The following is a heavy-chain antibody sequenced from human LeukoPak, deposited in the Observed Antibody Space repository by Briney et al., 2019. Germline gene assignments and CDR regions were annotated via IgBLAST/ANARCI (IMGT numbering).Heavy chain of an antibody. CDR1: GFTFSSYA. V-gene: IGHV3-23*01. CDR3: AKDSTMVRGVSFDY. J-gene: IGHJ4*02. CDR2: ISGSGGRT. Sequence: GGSLRLSCAASGFTFSSYAMSWVRQAPGKGLEWVSSISGSGGRTHYADSVRGRFTISRDNSKNTLYLQTNSLRAEDTAVYYCAKDSTMVRGVSFDYWGQGTLVTVSS. D-gene: IGHD3-10*01.